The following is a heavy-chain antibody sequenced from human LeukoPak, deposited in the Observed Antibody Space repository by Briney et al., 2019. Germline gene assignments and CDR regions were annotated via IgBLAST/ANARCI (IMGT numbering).Heavy chain of an antibody. V-gene: IGHV3-7*01. CDR1: GFTFNSDW. CDR2: ANQHGTQN. J-gene: IGHJ3*02. Sequence: VGSLRLSCTASGFTFNSDWMTWGCQAPGRGLEWVANANQHGTQNYYVDSVKVRFTISRDNADNSPYLQMSSLRDEDTAVYYCARNVNAFDIWGRGTMVTVSS. CDR3: ARNVNAFDI.